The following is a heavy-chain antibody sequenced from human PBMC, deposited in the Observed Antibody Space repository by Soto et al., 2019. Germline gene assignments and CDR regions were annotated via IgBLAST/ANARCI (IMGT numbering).Heavy chain of an antibody. CDR3: ARSPSHDYGDYGTNFDY. D-gene: IGHD4-17*01. J-gene: IGHJ4*02. V-gene: IGHV4-59*08. CDR1: GGSICSYY. CDR2: IYYSGST. Sequence: SETLSLTCTVSGGSICSYYRSWIRQPPGKGLEWIGYIYYSGSTNYNPSLKSRVTISVDTSKNQFSLKLSSVTAADTAVYYCARSPSHDYGDYGTNFDYWGQGTLVTVSS.